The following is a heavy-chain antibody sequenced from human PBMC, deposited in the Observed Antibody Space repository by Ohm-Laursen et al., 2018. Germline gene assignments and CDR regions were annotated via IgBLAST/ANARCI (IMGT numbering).Heavy chain of an antibody. V-gene: IGHV4-34*01. CDR3: ARGFSGWWGRIDY. CDR1: GESFSGYY. D-gene: IGHD6-19*01. CDR2: INHSRST. Sequence: TLSLTCAVYGESFSGYYWNWIRQPPGKGLEWIGEINHSRSTKYNSSFKSRVTISVDTSKNQFSLKLSSVTAADTAVYYCARGFSGWWGRIDYWGQGILVTVSS. J-gene: IGHJ4*02.